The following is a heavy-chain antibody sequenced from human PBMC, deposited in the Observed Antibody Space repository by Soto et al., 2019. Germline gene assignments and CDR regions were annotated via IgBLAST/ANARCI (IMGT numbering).Heavy chain of an antibody. CDR2: ISYDGSNK. CDR1: GFTFISYA. D-gene: IGHD6-13*01. CDR3: ARGGPYSSSLPSNFDY. J-gene: IGHJ4*02. V-gene: IGHV3-30-3*01. Sequence: GGSLRLSCAASGFTFISYAMHWVRQAPGKGLEWVAVISYDGSNKYYADSVKGRFTISRDNSKNTLYLQMNSLRAEDTAVYYCARGGPYSSSLPSNFDYWGQGTLVTVSS.